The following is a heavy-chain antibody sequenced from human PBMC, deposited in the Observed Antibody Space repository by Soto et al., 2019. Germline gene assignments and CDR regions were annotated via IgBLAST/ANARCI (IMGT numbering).Heavy chain of an antibody. V-gene: IGHV6-1*01. J-gene: IGHJ5*02. D-gene: IGHD2-21*01. CDR2: TYYRSKWYN. Sequence: PSQTLSLTCAISGDSLSSNSAAWNWIRQSPSRGLEWLGRTYYRSKWYNDYALSVKSRITVTPDTSKNQFSLQLNPVTPEDTAVYYCARGRASNRGDWLDHWGQGTQVTVSS. CDR1: GDSLSSNSAA. CDR3: ARGRASNRGDWLDH.